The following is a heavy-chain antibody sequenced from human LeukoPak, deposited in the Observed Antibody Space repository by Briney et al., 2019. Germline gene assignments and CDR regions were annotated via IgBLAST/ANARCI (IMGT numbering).Heavy chain of an antibody. D-gene: IGHD6-6*01. V-gene: IGHV4-30-2*01. CDR1: GGSISSGGYY. CDR2: IYHSGST. CDR3: ARDTSAASSSSDY. Sequence: PSETLSLTCTVSGGSISSGGYYWSWIRQPPGKGLEWIGYIYHSGSTYYNPSLKSRVTISVDRSKNQFSLKLSSVTAADTAVYYCARDTSAASSSSDYWGQGTLVTVSS. J-gene: IGHJ4*02.